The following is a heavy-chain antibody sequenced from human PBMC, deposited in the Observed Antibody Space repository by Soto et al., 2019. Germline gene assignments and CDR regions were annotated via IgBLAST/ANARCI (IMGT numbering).Heavy chain of an antibody. J-gene: IGHJ4*02. CDR1: GYTFSSYG. D-gene: IGHD6-19*01. CDR3: ATSGGGWYLY. Sequence: GSVNVSCKASGYTFSSYGISWVRQAPGQGLEWMGWISAYNGNTNYAQKLQGRVTMTTDTSTSTAYMELSSLTSDDTAVYYCATSGGGWYLYWGQGTLVTVSS. CDR2: ISAYNGNT. V-gene: IGHV1-18*01.